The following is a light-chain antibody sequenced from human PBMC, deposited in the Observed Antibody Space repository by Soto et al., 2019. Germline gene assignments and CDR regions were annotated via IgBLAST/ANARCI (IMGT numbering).Light chain of an antibody. J-gene: IGLJ3*02. V-gene: IGLV4-69*01. CDR1: SGHSSYA. CDR3: QTWGTGIV. CDR2: LNSDGSH. Sequence: QLVLTQSPSVSASLGASVKLTCTLSSGHSSYAIAWHQQQSEKGPRFLMKLNSDGSHNKGDGIPDRFSGSSSGTERYLTISNLQSEDEADYYCQTWGTGIVFGGGTKLTVL.